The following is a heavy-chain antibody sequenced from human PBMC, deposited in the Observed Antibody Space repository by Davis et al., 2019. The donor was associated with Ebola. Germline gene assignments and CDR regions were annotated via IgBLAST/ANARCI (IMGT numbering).Heavy chain of an antibody. D-gene: IGHD5-12*01. CDR3: ARAVAPSYFDY. CDR2: IKQDGSEK. CDR1: GFTFSSYW. Sequence: GESLKISCAASGFTFSSYWMSWVRQAPGKGLEWVANIKQDGSEKYYVDSVKGRFTISRDNAKNSLYLQMNSLRAEDTAVYYCARAVAPSYFDYWGQGTLVTVSS. J-gene: IGHJ4*02. V-gene: IGHV3-7*01.